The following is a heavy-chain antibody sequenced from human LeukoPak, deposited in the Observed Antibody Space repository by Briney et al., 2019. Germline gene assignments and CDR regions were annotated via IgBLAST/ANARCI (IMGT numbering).Heavy chain of an antibody. CDR2: IYYSGST. V-gene: IGHV4-59*01. D-gene: IGHD6-13*01. J-gene: IGHJ4*02. CDR1: GGSISSYY. CDR3: ARSIAALRYYFDY. Sequence: SETLSLTFTVSGGSISSYYWSWIRQPPGKGLEWIGYIYYSGSTNYNPSLKSRVTISVDTSKNQLSLKLSSVTAADTAVYYCARSIAALRYYFDYWGQGTLVTVSS.